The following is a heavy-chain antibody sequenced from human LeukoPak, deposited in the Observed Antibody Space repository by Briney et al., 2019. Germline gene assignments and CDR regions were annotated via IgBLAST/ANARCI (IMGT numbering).Heavy chain of an antibody. Sequence: GGSLRLSCAASGFTFSSYDMHWVRKAPGKGLEWVAFIWYDGSNEYYADSVKGRFTISRDNSKATLYLQMNSLRAEDTAVYYCARDGVAAYGMDVWGQGTTVTVSS. J-gene: IGHJ6*02. CDR2: IWYDGSNE. CDR1: GFTFSSYD. V-gene: IGHV3-33*01. D-gene: IGHD6-19*01. CDR3: ARDGVAAYGMDV.